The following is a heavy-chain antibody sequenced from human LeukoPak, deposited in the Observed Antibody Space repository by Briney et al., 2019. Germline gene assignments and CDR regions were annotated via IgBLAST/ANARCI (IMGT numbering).Heavy chain of an antibody. CDR1: GGSISSSSYY. CDR2: IYYSGST. CDR3: ARDWGNSGSPDY. V-gene: IGHV4-39*02. J-gene: IGHJ4*02. D-gene: IGHD5-12*01. Sequence: SETLSLTCTVSGGSISSSSYYWGWIRQPPGKGLEWIGSIYYSGSTYYNPSLKSRVTISVDTSKDQFSLKLSSVTAADTAVYYCARDWGNSGSPDYWGQGTLVTVSS.